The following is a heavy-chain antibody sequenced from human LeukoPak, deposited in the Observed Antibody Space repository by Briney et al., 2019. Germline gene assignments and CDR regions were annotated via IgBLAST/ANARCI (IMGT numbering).Heavy chain of an antibody. D-gene: IGHD3-22*01. J-gene: IGHJ5*02. Sequence: SETLSLTCTVSVGSISTYYWSWIRQPPGKGLEWIGYMHYSGSTNLNTSLKSRVTISVDTSKNQFSLNLSSVTAADTAVYYCARDRYYYDSSAYYYRFDPWGQGTLVTVS. V-gene: IGHV4-59*01. CDR2: MHYSGST. CDR3: ARDRYYYDSSAYYYRFDP. CDR1: VGSISTYY.